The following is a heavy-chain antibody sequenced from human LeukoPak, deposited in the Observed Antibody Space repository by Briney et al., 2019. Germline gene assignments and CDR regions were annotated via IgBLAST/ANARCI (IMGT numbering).Heavy chain of an antibody. CDR1: GGSISSYY. Sequence: SETLSLTCTVSGGSISSYYWSWIRQPAGKGLEWIGRIYTSGGTNYNPSLKSRVTVSVDTSKNQFSLKLSSVTAADTAMYYCAGWAYDSSGYRLDYWGQGTLVTVSS. CDR2: IYTSGGT. J-gene: IGHJ4*02. V-gene: IGHV4-4*07. CDR3: AGWAYDSSGYRLDY. D-gene: IGHD3-22*01.